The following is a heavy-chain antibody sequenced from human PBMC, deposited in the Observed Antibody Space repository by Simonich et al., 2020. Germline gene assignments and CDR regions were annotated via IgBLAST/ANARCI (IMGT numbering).Heavy chain of an antibody. CDR3: ARASRGTWWYYYFDY. Sequence: QVQLVQSGAEGKKPGASVKVSCKASCYTFTSYGCSWVRQAPGQGLEWMGWISASNGNTNYAQEHQGRVTMTTDTTPSTAYMELRSLRSDDTAVYYCARASRGTWWYYYFDYWGQGTLVTVSS. J-gene: IGHJ4*02. D-gene: IGHD2-15*01. V-gene: IGHV1-18*01. CDR1: CYTFTSYG. CDR2: ISASNGNT.